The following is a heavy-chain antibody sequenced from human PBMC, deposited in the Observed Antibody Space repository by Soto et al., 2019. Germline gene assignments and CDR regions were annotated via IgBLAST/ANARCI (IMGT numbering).Heavy chain of an antibody. V-gene: IGHV3-30*18. Sequence: QVQLVESGGGVVQPGRSLRLSCAASGFTFSSYGMHWVRQAPGKGLEWVAAISYDGSNKYYADSVKGRFTISRDNSKNTLYLQMNSLRAEDTAVYYCAKDLGPRGYYDSSVNWFDPWGQGTLVTVSS. CDR1: GFTFSSYG. CDR2: ISYDGSNK. CDR3: AKDLGPRGYYDSSVNWFDP. J-gene: IGHJ5*02. D-gene: IGHD3-22*01.